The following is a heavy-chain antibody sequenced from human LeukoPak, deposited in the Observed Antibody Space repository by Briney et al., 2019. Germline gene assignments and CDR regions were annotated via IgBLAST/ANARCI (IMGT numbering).Heavy chain of an antibody. Sequence: PGGSLRLSCAASGFTFSSYGMHWVRQAPGKGLGWVAVISYDGSNKYYADSVKGRFTISRDNSKNTLYLQMNSLRAEDTAVYYCAKDRPYDSSGYLDYWGQGTLVTVSS. CDR2: ISYDGSNK. D-gene: IGHD3-22*01. CDR3: AKDRPYDSSGYLDY. V-gene: IGHV3-30*18. CDR1: GFTFSSYG. J-gene: IGHJ4*02.